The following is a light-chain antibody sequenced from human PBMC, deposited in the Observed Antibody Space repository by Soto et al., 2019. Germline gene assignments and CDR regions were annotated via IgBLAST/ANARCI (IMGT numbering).Light chain of an antibody. CDR2: EVT. Sequence: QSVLTQPPSVSGAPGQRVTISCTGSSSNIGAGYDVHWYQQLPGTAPKLMIYEVTKRPSGVSNRFSGSKSGNTASLTISGLQAEDEADYYCSSYAGSISKLFGTGTKLTVL. CDR1: SSNIGAGYD. CDR3: SSYAGSISKL. J-gene: IGLJ1*01. V-gene: IGLV1-40*01.